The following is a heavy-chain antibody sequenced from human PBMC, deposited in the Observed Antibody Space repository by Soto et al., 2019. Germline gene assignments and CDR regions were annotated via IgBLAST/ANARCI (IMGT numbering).Heavy chain of an antibody. CDR1: GFTFSSYG. J-gene: IGHJ3*01. CDR3: LRLYCRGGSCYSGDAFDL. V-gene: IGHV3-21*01. Sequence: EVQLVESGGGLVKPGGSLRLSCAASGFTFSSYGMNWVRQAPGKGLEWVSSISTRTSYIYYADSVKGRFTISRDNAKNAIYIQRNSLRAEDTAVYYCLRLYCRGGSCYSGDAFDLWGQGTMVTVSS. D-gene: IGHD2-15*01. CDR2: ISTRTSYI.